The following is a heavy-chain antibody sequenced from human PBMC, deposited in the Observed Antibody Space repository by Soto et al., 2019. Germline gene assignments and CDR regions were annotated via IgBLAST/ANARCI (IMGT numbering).Heavy chain of an antibody. J-gene: IGHJ4*02. CDR3: ARGPTVETGSF. CDR1: GYTFTSYV. V-gene: IGHV1-18*01. D-gene: IGHD4-17*01. Sequence: QVQLGQSGAEVKKPGASVKVSCKASGYTFTSYVITWVRQAPGQGLEWMGWISAYNGNTNYAQKLQVRVTMTTDTSTSSVYMGLRRLRSYDTAVYCWARGPTVETGSFWGQGTLVTVAS. CDR2: ISAYNGNT.